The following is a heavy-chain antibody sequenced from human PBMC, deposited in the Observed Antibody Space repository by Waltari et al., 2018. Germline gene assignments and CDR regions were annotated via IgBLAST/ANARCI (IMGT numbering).Heavy chain of an antibody. CDR3: AKLGAAAGNIFDY. J-gene: IGHJ4*02. V-gene: IGHV3-23*01. D-gene: IGHD6-13*01. Sequence: EVQLLESGGGLVQPGGSLRLSCAASGFTFSSYAMSWVRQAPGKGLEWVSAISGSGGSTNYADSVKGRFTISRDNSKNTLYLQMNSLRAEDTAVYYCAKLGAAAGNIFDYWGQGTLVAVSS. CDR2: ISGSGGST. CDR1: GFTFSSYA.